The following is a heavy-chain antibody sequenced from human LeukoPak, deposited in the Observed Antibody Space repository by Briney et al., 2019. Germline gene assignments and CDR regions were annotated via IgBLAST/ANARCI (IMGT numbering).Heavy chain of an antibody. V-gene: IGHV4-34*01. J-gene: IGHJ4*02. D-gene: IGHD3-9*01. Sequence: PSETLSLTCAVYGGSFSGYYWSWIRQPPGKGLEWLGEINHSGSTNYNPSLKSRVTISVDTSKNQFSLKLSSVTAADTAVYYCASQRYFDWQPSHDYWGQGTLVTVSS. CDR1: GGSFSGYY. CDR3: ASQRYFDWQPSHDY. CDR2: INHSGST.